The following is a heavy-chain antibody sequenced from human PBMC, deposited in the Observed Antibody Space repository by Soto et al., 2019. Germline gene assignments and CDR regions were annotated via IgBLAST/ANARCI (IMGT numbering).Heavy chain of an antibody. J-gene: IGHJ6*02. D-gene: IGHD5-18*01. CDR1: GFTFSNAW. Sequence: GGSLRLSCAASGFTFSNAWMNWVRQAPGKGLEWVGRIKSKTDGGTTDYAAPVKGRFTISRDDSKNTLYLQMNSLKTEDTAVYYCTTDHVRIVDTAVAPGMDVWGQGTTVTVSS. CDR2: IKSKTDGGTT. V-gene: IGHV3-15*07. CDR3: TTDHVRIVDTAVAPGMDV.